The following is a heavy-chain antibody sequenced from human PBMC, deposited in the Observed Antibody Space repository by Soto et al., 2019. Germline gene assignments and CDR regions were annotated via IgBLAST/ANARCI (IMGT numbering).Heavy chain of an antibody. CDR1: GGTFSSLD. J-gene: IGHJ6*02. CDR2: IIPISETT. D-gene: IGHD3-22*01. CDR3: ARALLSHSYDSGGYDSYFHAMDV. Sequence: QVQLVQSGAEVKKPGSSVKVSCKASGGTFSSLDINWVRQAPGQGLEWMGGIIPISETTNYAQIFQGRVSIVADISTSTAYMELSRPRSEDTAVYYCARALLSHSYDSGGYDSYFHAMDVWGQGTPVTVSS. V-gene: IGHV1-69*06.